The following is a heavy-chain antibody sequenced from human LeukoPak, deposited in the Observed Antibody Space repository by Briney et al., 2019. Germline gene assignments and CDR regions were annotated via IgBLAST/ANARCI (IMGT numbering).Heavy chain of an antibody. V-gene: IGHV3-30*02. J-gene: IGHJ4*02. CDR3: AKDSVEMATIGYFDY. Sequence: PGGSLRLSCAASGFTFSSYGMHWVRQAPGKGLEWVAFIRYDGSNKYYADSVKGRFTISRDNAKNSLYLQMNSLRAEDTALYYCAKDSVEMATIGYFDYWGQGTLVTVSS. CDR1: GFTFSSYG. D-gene: IGHD5-24*01. CDR2: IRYDGSNK.